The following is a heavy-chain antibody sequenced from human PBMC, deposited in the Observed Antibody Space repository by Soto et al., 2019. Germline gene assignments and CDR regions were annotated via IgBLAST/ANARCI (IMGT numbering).Heavy chain of an antibody. CDR1: AGTLISYA. V-gene: IGHV1-69*12. J-gene: IGHJ4*02. CDR2: IIPIFGTT. D-gene: IGHD2-2*01. Sequence: QVQLVQSVAEVKKPGSSVNVPCKASAGTLISYAFSWVRQAPGQGLEWLGGIIPIFGTTPYARKFQSSVTITAEESTRAAYMAPSSLRSEDTAVYCCATSRPPCVSITCVIDNWGRGTLITVSS. CDR3: ATSRPPCVSITCVIDN.